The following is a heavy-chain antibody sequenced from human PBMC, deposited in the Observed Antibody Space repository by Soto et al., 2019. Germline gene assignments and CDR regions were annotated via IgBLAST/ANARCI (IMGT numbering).Heavy chain of an antibody. Sequence: EVQLVESGGGLVQPGRSLRLSCAASGFTFDDYAMHWVRQAPGKGLEWVSGISWNSGSIGYADSVKGRFTISRDNAKNSLYLQMNSLRAEDTALYYCAKDIGAASYYYMDVWGKGTTVTVSS. D-gene: IGHD2-15*01. CDR1: GFTFDDYA. V-gene: IGHV3-9*01. CDR3: AKDIGAASYYYMDV. J-gene: IGHJ6*03. CDR2: ISWNSGSI.